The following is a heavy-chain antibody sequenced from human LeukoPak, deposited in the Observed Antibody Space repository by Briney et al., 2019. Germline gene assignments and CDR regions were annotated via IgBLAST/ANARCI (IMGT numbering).Heavy chain of an antibody. CDR2: IYYSGST. CDR1: GGSISSGGYY. J-gene: IGHJ4*02. Sequence: PSETLSLTCTVSGGSISSGGYYWSWIRQHPGKGLEWIGYIYYSGSTYYNPSLKSRVTISVDTSKNQFSLQLNSVTPEDTAVYYCAREEGYIPMWGQGTLVTVSS. D-gene: IGHD2-2*02. V-gene: IGHV4-31*03. CDR3: AREEGYIPM.